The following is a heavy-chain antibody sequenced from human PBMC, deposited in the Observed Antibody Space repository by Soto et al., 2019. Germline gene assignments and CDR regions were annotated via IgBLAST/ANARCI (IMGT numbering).Heavy chain of an antibody. Sequence: SVKVSCKASGGTFSSYTISWVRQAPGQGLEWMGRIIPILGIANYAQKFQGRVTITADKSTSTAYMELSSLRSEDTAVYYCARSTITMVRGDWFDPWGQGTLVTVSS. CDR2: IIPILGIA. CDR3: ARSTITMVRGDWFDP. CDR1: GGTFSSYT. V-gene: IGHV1-69*02. J-gene: IGHJ5*02. D-gene: IGHD3-10*01.